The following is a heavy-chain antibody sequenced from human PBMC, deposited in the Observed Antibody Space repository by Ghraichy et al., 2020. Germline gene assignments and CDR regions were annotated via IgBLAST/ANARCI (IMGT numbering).Heavy chain of an antibody. D-gene: IGHD2-2*02. CDR3: AKAGPYCSSTSCYISQNWFDP. Sequence: GGSLRLSCAASGFTFDDYAMHWVRQAPGKGLEWVSLISGDGGSTYYADSVKGRFTISRDNSKNSLYLQMNSLRTEDTALYYCAKAGPYCSSTSCYISQNWFDPWGQGTLVTVSS. CDR2: ISGDGGST. J-gene: IGHJ5*02. V-gene: IGHV3-43*02. CDR1: GFTFDDYA.